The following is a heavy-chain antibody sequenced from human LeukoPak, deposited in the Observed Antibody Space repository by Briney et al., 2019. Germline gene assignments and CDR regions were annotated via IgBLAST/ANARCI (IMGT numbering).Heavy chain of an antibody. D-gene: IGHD3-16*01. CDR2: YYNSGRS. CDR1: DDSLSDYY. V-gene: IGHV4-59*01. J-gene: IGHJ4*02. Sequence: SETLSLTCAVSDDSLSDYYWGWIRQPPGKGLEWIGYYYNSGRSTHKPSLKSGVTISADTSKNHFSLKLSSGTTADTAVYYCTRGAGWLIDLWGQGILVTVSS. CDR3: TRGAGWLIDL.